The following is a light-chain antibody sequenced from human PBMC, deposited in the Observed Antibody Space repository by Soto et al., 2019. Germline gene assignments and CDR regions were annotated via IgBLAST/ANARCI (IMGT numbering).Light chain of an antibody. Sequence: EIVMTQSPATLSVSPGETVTLSCRASQSVRTNLAWYQHKPGQSPRLLIYGASKRATGIPARFSGSGSGTEFTLTINSLQSEDSAVYSCQQHNQWPITFGQGTRLEIK. J-gene: IGKJ5*01. V-gene: IGKV3-15*01. CDR1: QSVRTN. CDR3: QQHNQWPIT. CDR2: GAS.